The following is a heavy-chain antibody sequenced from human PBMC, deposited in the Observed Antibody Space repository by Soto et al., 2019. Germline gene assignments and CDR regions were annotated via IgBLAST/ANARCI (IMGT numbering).Heavy chain of an antibody. J-gene: IGHJ4*02. V-gene: IGHV4-59*08. CDR1: GGSISSYY. CDR3: ARRYGDCFDY. Sequence: QVQLQESGPGLVKPSETLSLTCTVSGGSISSYYWSWIRQPPGKGLEWIGYIYYSGSTNYNPSLTSRVTISVDTSKNQLSLKLSSVTAADTAVYYCARRYGDCFDYWGQGTLVTVSS. CDR2: IYYSGST. D-gene: IGHD4-17*01.